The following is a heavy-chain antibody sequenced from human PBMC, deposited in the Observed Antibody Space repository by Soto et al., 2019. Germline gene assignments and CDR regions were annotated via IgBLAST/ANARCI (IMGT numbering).Heavy chain of an antibody. CDR1: GLAFTSYG. Sequence: GVPVKVSCKASGLAFTSYGIRWGGQAPGQGLEWMGWISAYNGNTNYAQKLQGRVTMTTDTSTSTAYMELRSLRSDDTAVYYCARVGIGGNSGKAVDYWGQGTLVTVSS. CDR2: ISAYNGNT. D-gene: IGHD2-21*02. V-gene: IGHV1-18*01. J-gene: IGHJ4*02. CDR3: ARVGIGGNSGKAVDY.